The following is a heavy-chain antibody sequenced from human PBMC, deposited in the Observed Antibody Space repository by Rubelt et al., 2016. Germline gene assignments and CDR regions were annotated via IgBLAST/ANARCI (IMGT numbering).Heavy chain of an antibody. CDR3: ARDTRYSSSSNFDY. D-gene: IGHD6-13*01. J-gene: IGHJ4*02. V-gene: IGHV1-18*01. Sequence: QVQLVQSGAEVKKSGASVKVSCKASGYTFSKYGISWVRQAPGQGLEWMGWICAYNGNTNYAQKLQGRVTMTTGTSTSTAYMELRSLRSDDTAVYYCARDTRYSSSSNFDYWGQGTLVTVSS. CDR2: ICAYNGNT. CDR1: GYTFSKYG.